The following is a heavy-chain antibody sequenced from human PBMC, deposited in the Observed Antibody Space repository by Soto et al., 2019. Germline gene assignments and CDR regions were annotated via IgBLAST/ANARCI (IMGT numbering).Heavy chain of an antibody. CDR3: AKDTSNDWPYGMDV. CDR2: ISGPGGST. J-gene: IGHJ6*02. D-gene: IGHD2-2*01. Sequence: GSLRLSCAGSGFTFSTYAMSWVRQAPGKGLEWVSAISGPGGSTFYADSVKGRFTISRDNFKNTLYLQMNSLRAEDTAVYYCAKDTSNDWPYGMDVWGQGTTVTVSS. CDR1: GFTFSTYA. V-gene: IGHV3-23*01.